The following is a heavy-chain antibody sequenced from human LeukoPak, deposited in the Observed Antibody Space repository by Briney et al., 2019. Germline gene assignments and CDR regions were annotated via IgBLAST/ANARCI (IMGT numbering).Heavy chain of an antibody. Sequence: GASVKVSCKASGYTFTSYDINWVRQATGQGLEWMGWMNPNSGNTGYAQKFQGRVTATRDTSTSTVHMELSGLRSEDTAVYYCARDQEGFDYWGQGTLVTVSS. J-gene: IGHJ4*02. CDR3: ARDQEGFDY. CDR1: GYTFTSYD. V-gene: IGHV1-8*01. CDR2: MNPNSGNT.